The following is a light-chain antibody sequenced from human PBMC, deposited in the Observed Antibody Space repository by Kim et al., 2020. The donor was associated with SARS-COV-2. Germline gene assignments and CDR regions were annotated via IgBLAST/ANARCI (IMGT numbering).Light chain of an antibody. CDR3: QQYDNLPALT. V-gene: IGKV1-33*01. Sequence: SVGDRVTITCQASQDISNYLNWYQQKPGKAPKLLIYDASNLETGVPSRFSGSGSGTDFTFNISSLQPEDIATYYCQQYDNLPALTFGGGTKVDIK. CDR1: QDISNY. CDR2: DAS. J-gene: IGKJ4*01.